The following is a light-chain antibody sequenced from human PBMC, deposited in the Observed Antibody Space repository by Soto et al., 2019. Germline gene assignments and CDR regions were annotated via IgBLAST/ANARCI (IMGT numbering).Light chain of an antibody. CDR2: TAS. CDR1: QDIGNY. Sequence: DIPMTQSPSSLSASVGDRVTITCRASQDIGNYLAWYQQKPGTAPKLLIYTASTLQSGVPSRFSGSGSGTDFTLTISSLQPEDVATYYCQKYNSAPWTFGQGTQVEFK. J-gene: IGKJ1*01. CDR3: QKYNSAPWT. V-gene: IGKV1-27*01.